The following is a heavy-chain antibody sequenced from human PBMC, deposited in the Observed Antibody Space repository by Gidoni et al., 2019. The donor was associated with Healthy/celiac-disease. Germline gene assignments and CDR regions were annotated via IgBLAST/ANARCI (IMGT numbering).Heavy chain of an antibody. J-gene: IGHJ4*02. CDR2: ISGSGGST. D-gene: IGHD3-10*01. CDR3: AKDSVLVGEMATMHQIDY. V-gene: IGHV3-23*01. CDR1: GFNFSSYA. Sequence: EVQLLESGGGLVQPGGYLRLSCAAFGFNFSSYAMSGCRQAPGKGLEWVSAISGSGGSTYYADSVKGRFTISRDNSKNTLYLQMNSLRAEDTAVYYCAKDSVLVGEMATMHQIDYWGQGTLVTVSS.